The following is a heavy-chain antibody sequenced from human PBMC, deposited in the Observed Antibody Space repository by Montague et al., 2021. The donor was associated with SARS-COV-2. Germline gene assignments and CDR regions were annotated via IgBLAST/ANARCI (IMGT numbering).Heavy chain of an antibody. CDR2: MYISGIS. Sequence: TLSLTCTVSGDSISSGNFHWNWIRQPAGEGPEWIGRMYISGISDYNPSLKSRVTISLDTSQNQVSLKLTSVTAADMAVYYCARSRAYGYRADAPDIWGQGTMVTVSS. J-gene: IGHJ3*02. CDR1: GDSISSGNFH. D-gene: IGHD5-18*01. CDR3: ARSRAYGYRADAPDI. V-gene: IGHV4-61*02.